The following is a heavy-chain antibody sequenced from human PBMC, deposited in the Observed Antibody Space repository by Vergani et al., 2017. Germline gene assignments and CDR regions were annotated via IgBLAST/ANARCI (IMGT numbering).Heavy chain of an antibody. CDR1: GFTFSSYG. CDR2: IWYDGSNR. Sequence: QVQLVESGGGVVQPGRSLRLSCAASGFTFSSYGMHWVRQAPGKGLEWVAVIWYDGSNRYYADSVKGRFTISGDNSKNTLYLQMNSLRAEDTAVYYCAGEMQWVGYYDYCGMDVWGQGTTVTVSS. CDR3: AGEMQWVGYYDYCGMDV. D-gene: IGHD6-19*01. V-gene: IGHV3-33*01. J-gene: IGHJ6*02.